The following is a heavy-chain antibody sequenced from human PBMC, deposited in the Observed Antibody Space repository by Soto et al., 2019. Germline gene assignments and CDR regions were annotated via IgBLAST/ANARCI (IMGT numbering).Heavy chain of an antibody. V-gene: IGHV2-5*02. CDR1: GFSLTTEVG. D-gene: IGHD3-16*01. CDR2: VYWDDDK. Sequence: QITLKESGPTLVEPTQTLTLTCTFSGFSLTTEVGVGWIRHPPGKALDWLALVYWDDDKRYTPSLKSLLTITKDTSKNQVVLTMIIMDPVDTATYYCAHRRGIGRSPGGSGTLFDYWGQGTLVTVSS. CDR3: AHRRGIGRSPGGSGTLFDY. J-gene: IGHJ4*02.